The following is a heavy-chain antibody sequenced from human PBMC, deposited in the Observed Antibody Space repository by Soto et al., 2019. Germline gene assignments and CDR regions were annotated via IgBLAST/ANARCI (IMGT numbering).Heavy chain of an antibody. Sequence: ASVKVSCKASGYTFTSYGISWVRQAPGQGLEWMGWISAYNGNTNYAQKLQGRVTKTTDTSTSTAYMELRSLRSDDTAVYYCARIIYSGSYTDAFDIWGQGTMVTVSS. CDR1: GYTFTSYG. CDR3: ARIIYSGSYTDAFDI. D-gene: IGHD1-26*01. CDR2: ISAYNGNT. J-gene: IGHJ3*02. V-gene: IGHV1-18*01.